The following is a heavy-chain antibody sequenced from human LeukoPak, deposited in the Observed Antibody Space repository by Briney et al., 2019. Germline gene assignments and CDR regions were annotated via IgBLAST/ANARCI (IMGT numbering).Heavy chain of an antibody. CDR3: VRGYSSSSEINWFDP. Sequence: ASVKVSCKASGYTFTSYDINWVRQATGQGLEWMGWMNPNSGNTGYAQKFQGRVTITRNTSISTAYMELSSLRSEDTAVYYCVRGYSSSSEINWFDPWGQGTLVTVSS. CDR1: GYTFTSYD. D-gene: IGHD6-6*01. J-gene: IGHJ5*02. CDR2: MNPNSGNT. V-gene: IGHV1-8*03.